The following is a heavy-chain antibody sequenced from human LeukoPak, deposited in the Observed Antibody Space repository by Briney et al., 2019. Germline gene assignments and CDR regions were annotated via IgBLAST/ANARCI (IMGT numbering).Heavy chain of an antibody. CDR1: GFTFNTYG. CDR2: ISYDGSSN. CDR3: AKDQGAYDPEYYFDY. V-gene: IGHV3-30*18. Sequence: GGSLRLSCAASGFTFNTYGMHWVRQAPGKGLEWVAIISYDGSSNYYADSVKGRFTISRDNSKNTLYLQMNSLRGEDTAVYYCAKDQGAYDPEYYFDYWGQGTLVTVSS. D-gene: IGHD5-12*01. J-gene: IGHJ4*02.